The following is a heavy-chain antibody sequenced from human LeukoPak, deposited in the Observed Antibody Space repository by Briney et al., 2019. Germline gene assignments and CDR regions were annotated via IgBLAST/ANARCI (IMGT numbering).Heavy chain of an antibody. CDR3: ARDPAGYSYGSYYYYYYYMDV. Sequence: PGGSLRLSCAASGFTFSSYSMNWVRQAPGKGLEWVSSISSSSSYIYYADSVKGRFTISRDSAKNSLYLQMNSLRAEDTAVYYCARDPAGYSYGSYYYYYYYMDVWGKRTTVTVSS. J-gene: IGHJ6*03. CDR2: ISSSSSYI. V-gene: IGHV3-21*01. CDR1: GFTFSSYS. D-gene: IGHD5-18*01.